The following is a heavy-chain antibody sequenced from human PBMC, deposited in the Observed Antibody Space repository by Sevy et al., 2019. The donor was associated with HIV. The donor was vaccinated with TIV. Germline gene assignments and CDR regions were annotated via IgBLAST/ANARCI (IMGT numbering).Heavy chain of an antibody. CDR2: INHSGST. V-gene: IGHV4-34*01. CDR1: GGSFSGYY. J-gene: IGHJ6*02. D-gene: IGHD3-3*01. Sequence: SETLSLTCAVYGGSFSGYYWSWIRQPPGKGLEWIGEINHSGSTNYNPSLKSRVTISVDTSKNQFSLKLSSVTAADTAVYYCARPYDFWSGYRTLHHYYGMDVWGQGTTVTVSS. CDR3: ARPYDFWSGYRTLHHYYGMDV.